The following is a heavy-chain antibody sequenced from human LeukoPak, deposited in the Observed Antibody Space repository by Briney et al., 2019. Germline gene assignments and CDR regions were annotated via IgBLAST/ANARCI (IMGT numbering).Heavy chain of an antibody. V-gene: IGHV4-59*01. J-gene: IGHJ4*02. CDR1: GGSISSYY. CDR3: ARGASYTRSSGGFDY. D-gene: IGHD6-6*01. Sequence: SETLSLTCTVSGGSISSYYWSWIRQPPGKGLEWIGYIYYSGSTNYNPSLKSRVTISVDTSKNQFSLKLSSVTAADTAVYYCARGASYTRSSGGFDYWGQGSLVTVSS. CDR2: IYYSGST.